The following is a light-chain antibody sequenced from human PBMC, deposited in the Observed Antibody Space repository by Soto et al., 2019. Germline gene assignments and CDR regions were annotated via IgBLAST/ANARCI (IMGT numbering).Light chain of an antibody. Sequence: QSALTQPASVSGSPGQSITISCSGNAVSYQLVSWYQQQPGKAPKLILYNVTRRPSGVSNRFSGFKSGTTASLKITGLQAEDEADYYCCSFVGVTNDVFGKGTQLTVL. J-gene: IGLJ7*01. CDR3: CSFVGVTNDV. CDR2: NVT. CDR1: GNAVSYQL. V-gene: IGLV2-23*02.